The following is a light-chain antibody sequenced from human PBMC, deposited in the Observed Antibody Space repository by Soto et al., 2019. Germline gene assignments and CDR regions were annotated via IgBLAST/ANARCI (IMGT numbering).Light chain of an antibody. V-gene: IGKV3-11*01. J-gene: IGKJ4*01. Sequence: EVVLTQSPATLSLSPGERATLSCRASQSVYSYLAWYQQKPGQPPRLLISDVSNRATGIPARFSGGGYGTDFSLTISSLEPEDFAVYFCQRRNDWPFTFGGGTKVEIK. CDR1: QSVYSY. CDR3: QRRNDWPFT. CDR2: DVS.